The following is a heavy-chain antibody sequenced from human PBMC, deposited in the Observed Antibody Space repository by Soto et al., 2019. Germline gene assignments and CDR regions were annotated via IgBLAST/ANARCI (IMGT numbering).Heavy chain of an antibody. CDR2: IRSKAYGGTT. V-gene: IGHV3-49*04. D-gene: IGHD6-13*01. Sequence: PGGSLRLSCTASGFTFGDYAMSWVRQAPGKGLEWVGFIRSKAYGGTTEYAASVKGRFTISRDDSKSIAYLQMNSLKTEDTAVYYCTKYTYTSRYAYYGMDVWGHGNTVTVYS. CDR1: GFTFGDYA. J-gene: IGHJ6*02. CDR3: TKYTYTSRYAYYGMDV.